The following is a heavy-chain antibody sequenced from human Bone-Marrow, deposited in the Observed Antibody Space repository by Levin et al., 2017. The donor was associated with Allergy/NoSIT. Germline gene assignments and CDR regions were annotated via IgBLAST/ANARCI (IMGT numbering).Heavy chain of an antibody. CDR1: GFAFSSFA. CDR3: AKQRGANIDF. J-gene: IGHJ4*02. CDR2: IGGRGDTS. D-gene: IGHD1-26*01. V-gene: IGHV3-23*01. Sequence: GESLKISCAASGFAFSSFAMGWVRQAPGGGLEWVSTIGGRGDTSDYSDSVRGRFTVSRDNSNDTLFLQLSRLGPEDTATYYCAKQRGANIDFWGQGTLVTVSS.